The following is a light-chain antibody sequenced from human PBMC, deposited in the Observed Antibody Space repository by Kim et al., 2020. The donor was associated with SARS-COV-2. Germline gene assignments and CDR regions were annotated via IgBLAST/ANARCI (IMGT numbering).Light chain of an antibody. CDR2: AKT. Sequence: SSELTQDPALSVALGQTVRITCQGDSLRIFYASWYQQKPGQAPRLVIYAKTNRPSGIPDRFSGSSSGNTASLTITGAQAEDEADYYCNSRDSTGNHSFGG. V-gene: IGLV3-19*01. CDR3: NSRDSTGNHS. J-gene: IGLJ2*01. CDR1: SLRIFY.